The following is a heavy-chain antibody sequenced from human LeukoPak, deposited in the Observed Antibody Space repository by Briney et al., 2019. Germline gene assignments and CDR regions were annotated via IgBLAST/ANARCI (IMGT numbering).Heavy chain of an antibody. CDR3: ARGRPFNHIDY. Sequence: SETLSLTCAVYGGSFSGYYWSWIRQPPGKWLEWIGEINHSGSTNYNPSLKSRVTISVDTSKNQFSLKLSSVTAADTAVYYCARGRPFNHIDYWGQGTLVTVSS. V-gene: IGHV4-34*01. J-gene: IGHJ4*02. D-gene: IGHD1-14*01. CDR1: GGSFSGYY. CDR2: INHSGST.